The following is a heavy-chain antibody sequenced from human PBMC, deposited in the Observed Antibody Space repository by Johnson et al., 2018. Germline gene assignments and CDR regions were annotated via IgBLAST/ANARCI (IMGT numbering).Heavy chain of an antibody. V-gene: IGHV3-7*01. Sequence: EVQLVESGGGSVQPGGSLRLACSTSGFTFSNYYMSWVRQAPGKGLEWVANIKEDATEKNYVDSVKGRFNISRDNAKESFYLQMSSLRVEDTAVYYCVVGMMDFEHWGQGSLVTVSS. D-gene: IGHD1-26*01. CDR3: VVGMMDFEH. CDR1: GFTFSNYY. J-gene: IGHJ1*01. CDR2: IKEDATEK.